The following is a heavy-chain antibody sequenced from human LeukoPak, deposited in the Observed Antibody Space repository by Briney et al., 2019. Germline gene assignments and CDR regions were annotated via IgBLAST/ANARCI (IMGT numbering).Heavy chain of an antibody. CDR1: GGSISSYY. V-gene: IGHV4-59*08. CDR3: ARLPLLLWFGESSTSEAFNWYFDL. Sequence: SETLSLTCTVSGGSISSYYWSWIRQPPGKGLEWIGYIYYSGSTNYNPSLKSRVTISVDTSKNQFSLKLSSVTAADTAVYYCARLPLLLWFGESSTSEAFNWYFDLWGRGTLVTVSS. J-gene: IGHJ2*01. CDR2: IYYSGST. D-gene: IGHD3-10*01.